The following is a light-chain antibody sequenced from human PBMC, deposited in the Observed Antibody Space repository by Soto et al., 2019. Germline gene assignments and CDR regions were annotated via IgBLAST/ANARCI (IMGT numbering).Light chain of an antibody. CDR1: QSVGSD. J-gene: IGKJ4*01. Sequence: EVVMTEYPDTVDGCAGEECSFWWWASQSVGSDLAWYRQKPGQAPRLVIYDIFTRATGVPTRISGSGSGTEFTLSTTSLQSEDFAVYYCQQYNSWPLTFGGGTKVDIK. CDR3: QQYNSWPLT. V-gene: IGKV3D-15*01. CDR2: DIF.